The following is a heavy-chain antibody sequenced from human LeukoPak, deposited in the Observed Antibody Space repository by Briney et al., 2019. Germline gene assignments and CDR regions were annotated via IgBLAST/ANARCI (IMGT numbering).Heavy chain of an antibody. Sequence: PGGSLRLSCAASGFTFSSYGMHWVRQAPGKGLEWVAVIWYDGSNKYYADSVKGRFTISRDNSKNTLYLQMNSLRAEDTAVYHCARDYPLYYYDSSGYPHLDYWGQGTLVTVSS. CDR2: IWYDGSNK. J-gene: IGHJ4*02. D-gene: IGHD3-22*01. V-gene: IGHV3-33*01. CDR1: GFTFSSYG. CDR3: ARDYPLYYYDSSGYPHLDY.